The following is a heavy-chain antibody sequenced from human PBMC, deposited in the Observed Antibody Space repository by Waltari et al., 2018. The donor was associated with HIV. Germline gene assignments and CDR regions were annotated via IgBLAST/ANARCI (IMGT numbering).Heavy chain of an antibody. J-gene: IGHJ5*02. CDR1: GYTFTSYA. D-gene: IGHD1-26*01. Sequence: QVQLVQSGAEVKKPGASVKVSCKASGYTFTSYAMHWVRPAPGQRLEWMGWINAGNGNTKYSQKFQGRVTITRDTSASTAYMELSSLRSEDTAVYYCARDSTFIVGATTNWFDPWGQGTLVTVSS. V-gene: IGHV1-3*01. CDR3: ARDSTFIVGATTNWFDP. CDR2: INAGNGNT.